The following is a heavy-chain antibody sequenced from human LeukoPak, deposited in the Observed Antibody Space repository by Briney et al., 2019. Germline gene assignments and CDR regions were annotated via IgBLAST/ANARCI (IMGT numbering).Heavy chain of an antibody. Sequence: GGSLRLSCAASGFTFSSYAMSWVRQAPGKGLEWVSAISGSGGSTYYADSVKGRFTISRDNSKNTLYLQMNSLRAEDTAVYYCATDHRGGIFGVVGWFDPWGQGTLVTVSS. CDR2: ISGSGGST. J-gene: IGHJ5*02. CDR3: ATDHRGGIFGVVGWFDP. CDR1: GFTFSSYA. V-gene: IGHV3-23*01. D-gene: IGHD3-3*01.